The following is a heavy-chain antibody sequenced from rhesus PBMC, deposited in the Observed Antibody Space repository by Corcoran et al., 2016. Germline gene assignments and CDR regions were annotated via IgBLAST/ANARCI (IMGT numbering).Heavy chain of an antibody. Sequence: QVQLQESGPGLVKPSETLSLTCAVSGYSISSGYYWGWIRQPPGKGLEWIGYIGGSSGSPSYNPSLTSRVTISKDTSKNQFSLKLSSVTAADTAVYYCARTPDYGSSYVGGYFDIWGPGTPITISS. CDR1: GYSISSGYY. CDR2: IGGSSGSP. J-gene: IGHJ2*01. D-gene: IGHD4-29*01. V-gene: IGHV4-99*01. CDR3: ARTPDYGSSYVGGYFDI.